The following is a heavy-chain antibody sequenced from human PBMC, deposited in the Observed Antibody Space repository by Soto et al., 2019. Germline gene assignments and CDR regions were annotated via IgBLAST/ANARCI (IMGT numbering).Heavy chain of an antibody. Sequence: GGSLRLSCASSGFAFITYGMHWVRQAPGKGLEWLAFISDDGSQKYYGDSVKGRFTISRDNSKNTLSLRMISLRTEDTSVYYCAKEAPGGWHFFDTWGQGTLVTV. CDR1: GFAFITYG. CDR2: ISDDGSQK. CDR3: AKEAPGGWHFFDT. V-gene: IGHV3-30*18. J-gene: IGHJ4*02. D-gene: IGHD6-19*01.